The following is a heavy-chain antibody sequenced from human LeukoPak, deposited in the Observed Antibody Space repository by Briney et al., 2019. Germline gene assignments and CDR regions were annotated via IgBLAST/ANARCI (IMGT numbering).Heavy chain of an antibody. Sequence: GGSLRLSCAASGYTLSTYSMNWVRQAPGKGLEWASSISRSSRYIYYADSVKGRFTISRDNAKNSLYLQMNSLRAEDTAVYYCARPRGYYLYYFDYWGQGTLVTVSS. CDR1: GYTLSTYS. CDR3: ARPRGYYLYYFDY. D-gene: IGHD3-22*01. CDR2: ISRSSRYI. J-gene: IGHJ4*02. V-gene: IGHV3-21*01.